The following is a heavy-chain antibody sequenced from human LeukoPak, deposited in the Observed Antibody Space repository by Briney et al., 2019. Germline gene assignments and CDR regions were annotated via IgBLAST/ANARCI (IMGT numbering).Heavy chain of an antibody. CDR3: AKSLFTSATGAGRAFHI. V-gene: IGHV3-23*01. CDR1: GFTFSKFP. Sequence: GGSLRLSCAASGFTFSKFPMGWVRQAPGRGLEWVSAISASGDVTFYADSLRGRFTISRDNSKSTLYLQMNGLRAEDTAIFYCAKSLFTSATGAGRAFHIWGQGTRVTVSS. J-gene: IGHJ3*02. CDR2: ISASGDVT. D-gene: IGHD7-27*01.